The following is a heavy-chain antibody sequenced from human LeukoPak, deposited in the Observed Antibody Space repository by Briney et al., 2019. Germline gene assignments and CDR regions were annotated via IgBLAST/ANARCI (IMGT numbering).Heavy chain of an antibody. CDR1: GDSVSRSDSY. D-gene: IGHD3-22*01. CDR3: ARRRYYDGSGYLE. V-gene: IGHV4-39*01. Sequence: SETLSLTCSVSGDSVSRSDSYWDWIRQPPGKGLEWSGTIYYSGRTYYSPSLKSRVTMSVDPSNNQFSLNLRSVAAADTALYYCARRRYYDGSGYLEWGQGTLLSVSS. J-gene: IGHJ1*01. CDR2: IYYSGRT.